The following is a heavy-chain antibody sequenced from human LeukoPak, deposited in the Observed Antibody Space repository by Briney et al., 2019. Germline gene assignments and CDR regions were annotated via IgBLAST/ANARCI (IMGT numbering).Heavy chain of an antibody. CDR1: GGSISSYY. CDR3: ARAMVRGVIIS. V-gene: IGHV4-59*01. Sequence: PSETLSLTCTVSGGSISSYYWSWIRQPPGTGLEWIGYIYYSGSTNYNPSLKSRVTISVDTSKNQFSLKLSSVTAADTAVYYCARAMVRGVIISWGQGTMVTVSS. D-gene: IGHD3-10*01. J-gene: IGHJ3*01. CDR2: IYYSGST.